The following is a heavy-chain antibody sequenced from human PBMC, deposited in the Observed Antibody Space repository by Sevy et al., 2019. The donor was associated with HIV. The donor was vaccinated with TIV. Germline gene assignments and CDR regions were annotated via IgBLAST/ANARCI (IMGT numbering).Heavy chain of an antibody. CDR3: ARDRGEQWLVYFDY. V-gene: IGHV1-18*01. J-gene: IGHJ4*02. CDR2: ISAYNGNT. Sequence: ASVKVSCKASGGTFSSYAISWVRQAPGQGLEWMGWISAYNGNTNYAQKLQGRVTMTTDTSTSTAYMELRSLRSDDTAVYYCARDRGEQWLVYFDYWGQGTLVTVSS. D-gene: IGHD6-19*01. CDR1: GGTFSSYA.